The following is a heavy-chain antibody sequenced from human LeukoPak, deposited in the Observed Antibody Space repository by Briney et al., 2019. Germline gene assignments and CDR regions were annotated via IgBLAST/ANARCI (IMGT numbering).Heavy chain of an antibody. CDR1: GFSFDTYA. V-gene: IGHV3-33*01. CDR2: WHDGSHK. D-gene: IGHD3-10*01. J-gene: IGHJ4*02. Sequence: GGSLRLSCAASGFSFDTYAMRWVRQAPGQGLEWVALWHDGSHKFYSNSVRGQFTISRDNSKNTVYLQMNNLRPDDTAVYYCAREIFGSGSYPDFWGQGTLVTVSS. CDR3: AREIFGSGSYPDF.